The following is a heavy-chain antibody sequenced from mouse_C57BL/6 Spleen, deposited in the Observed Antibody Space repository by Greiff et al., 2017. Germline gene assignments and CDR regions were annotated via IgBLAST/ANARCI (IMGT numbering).Heavy chain of an antibody. CDR2: IYPGDGDT. Sequence: QVQLKESGPELVKPGASVKISCKASGYAFSSSCMNWVKQRPGKGLEWIGRIYPGDGDTNYNGKFKGKATLTADKSSSTAYMQLRSLTSEDSAVXCCATPDGYHDAMDYWGQGTSVTVAS. CDR1: GYAFSSSC. D-gene: IGHD2-3*01. CDR3: ATPDGYHDAMDY. J-gene: IGHJ4*01. V-gene: IGHV1-82*01.